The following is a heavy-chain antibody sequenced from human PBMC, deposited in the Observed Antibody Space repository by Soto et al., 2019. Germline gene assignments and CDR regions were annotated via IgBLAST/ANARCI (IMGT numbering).Heavy chain of an antibody. J-gene: IGHJ3*02. CDR2: ISGYDGDT. V-gene: IGHV1-18*01. CDR1: GYMFGRYA. CDR3: VRDVLEPYCAHARCWRDTLDM. D-gene: IGHD3-3*01. Sequence: ASVKVSCKASGYMFGRYAISWVRQAPGQGLEWMGWISGYDGDTRYSQKLQGRVTMTTDTSTNTAYMELKSLRSDDTAVYYCVRDVLEPYCAHARCWRDTLDMWGQGTMVTVSS.